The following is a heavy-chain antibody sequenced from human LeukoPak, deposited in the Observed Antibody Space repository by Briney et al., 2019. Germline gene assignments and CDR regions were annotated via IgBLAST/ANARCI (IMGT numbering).Heavy chain of an antibody. D-gene: IGHD3-10*01. V-gene: IGHV1-3*01. CDR3: ARGGSGNYAYFDY. CDR1: GYTFGTYA. CDR2: INAGNGDT. J-gene: IGHJ4*02. Sequence: GASVKVSCKASGYTFGTYAMHWVRQAPGQGLEWMGWINAGNGDTKYSQKFQGRVTITMDTSARTAYMELSSLTSEDTAVYYCARGGSGNYAYFDYWGQGNVVTVSS.